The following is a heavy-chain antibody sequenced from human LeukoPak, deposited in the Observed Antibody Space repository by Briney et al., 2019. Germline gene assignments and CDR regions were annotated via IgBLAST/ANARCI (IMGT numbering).Heavy chain of an antibody. Sequence: SETLSLTCAVSGGSISSGGYSWGWVRQPPGKGLEWIGYIYHSGSTYYNPSLKSRVTISVDRSKNQFSLKLSSVTAADTAVYYCARRQDYYDSSGYYPQTDYWGQGTLVTVSS. V-gene: IGHV4-30-2*01. J-gene: IGHJ4*02. CDR3: ARRQDYYDSSGYYPQTDY. CDR1: GGSISSGGYS. CDR2: IYHSGST. D-gene: IGHD3-22*01.